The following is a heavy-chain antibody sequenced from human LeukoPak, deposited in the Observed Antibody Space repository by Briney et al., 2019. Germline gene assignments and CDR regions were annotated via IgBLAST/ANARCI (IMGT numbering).Heavy chain of an antibody. Sequence: GGSLRLSCAASGFTFSSYGMSWVRQAPGKGLEWVSAITASSSSTHDADSVQGRFTISRDNFKNTLYLQMNSLRAEDTAVYYCARDALDEFYFDYWGQGTLVTVSS. D-gene: IGHD3-10*01. V-gene: IGHV3-23*01. J-gene: IGHJ4*02. CDR2: ITASSSST. CDR1: GFTFSSYG. CDR3: ARDALDEFYFDY.